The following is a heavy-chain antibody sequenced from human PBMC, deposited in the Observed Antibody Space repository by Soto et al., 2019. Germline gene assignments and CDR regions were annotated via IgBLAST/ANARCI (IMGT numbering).Heavy chain of an antibody. D-gene: IGHD5-18*01. CDR3: AKDLGYSYGGGFDY. CDR1: GFTFSSYG. Sequence: PGGSLRLSCAASGFTFSSYGMHWVRQAPGKGLEWVAVISYDGSNKYYADSVKGRFTISRDNSKNTLYLQMNSLRAEDTAVYYCAKDLGYSYGGGFDYWGQGTLVTVSS. V-gene: IGHV3-30*18. CDR2: ISYDGSNK. J-gene: IGHJ4*02.